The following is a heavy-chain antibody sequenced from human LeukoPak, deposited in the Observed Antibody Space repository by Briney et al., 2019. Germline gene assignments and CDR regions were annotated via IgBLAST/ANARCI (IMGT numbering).Heavy chain of an antibody. CDR1: GFTFSSYA. V-gene: IGHV3-23*01. CDR3: AKDRSSRYDFWSGSFSHYYYYYMVV. CDR2: ISGGSA. Sequence: GGSLRLSCAASGFTFSSYAMSWVRQAPGKGLEWVSAISGGSADYADSVKGRFSISIDNSKNTLYLQMNSLRAEDTAVYYCAKDRSSRYDFWSGSFSHYYYYYMVVWGKGTTVTVSS. J-gene: IGHJ6*03. D-gene: IGHD3-3*01.